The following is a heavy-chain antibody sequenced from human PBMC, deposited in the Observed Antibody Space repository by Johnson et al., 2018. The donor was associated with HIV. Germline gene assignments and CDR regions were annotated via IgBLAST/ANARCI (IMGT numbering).Heavy chain of an antibody. Sequence: QLVESGGGLVQPGGSLRLSCAVCGFTFSSYWMTWVRQAPGKGLEWVSYISSSGSTIYYADSVKGRFTISRDNAKNSLYLQMNSLRAEDTAVYYCARVTEGHSYDLGVDAFDIWGQGTMVTVSS. D-gene: IGHD5-18*01. CDR2: ISSSGSTI. J-gene: IGHJ3*02. CDR3: ARVTEGHSYDLGVDAFDI. CDR1: GFTFSSYW. V-gene: IGHV3-48*04.